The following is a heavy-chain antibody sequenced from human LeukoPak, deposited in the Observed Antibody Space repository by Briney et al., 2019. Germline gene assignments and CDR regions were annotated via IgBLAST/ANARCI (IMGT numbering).Heavy chain of an antibody. V-gene: IGHV3-23*01. Sequence: GGSLRLSCAASGFTFSSYAMNWVRQAPGKGLEWVSGISGGVGDTYYADSVKGRFTVSRDNSKNTLFLQMSSLRAEDTAVYYCAKASGYNYYFGMDVWGQGITVTVSS. D-gene: IGHD7-27*01. CDR1: GFTFSSYA. J-gene: IGHJ6*02. CDR3: AKASGYNYYFGMDV. CDR2: ISGGVGDT.